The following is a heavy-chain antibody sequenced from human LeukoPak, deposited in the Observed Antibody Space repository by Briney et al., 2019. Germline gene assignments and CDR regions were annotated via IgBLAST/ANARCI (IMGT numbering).Heavy chain of an antibody. CDR2: INEDGNKK. J-gene: IGHJ4*02. CDR3: ARGCTTSSCYDY. CDR1: GFTFRRYW. D-gene: IGHD2-2*01. Sequence: GGSLRLSCIASGFTFRRYWMSWVRQAPGKGLEWVANINEDGNKKYYVDSVKGRFTISRDNAKNSLYLQMNSLRAEDTAVYYCARGCTTSSCYDYWGRGTLVTVSS. V-gene: IGHV3-7*01.